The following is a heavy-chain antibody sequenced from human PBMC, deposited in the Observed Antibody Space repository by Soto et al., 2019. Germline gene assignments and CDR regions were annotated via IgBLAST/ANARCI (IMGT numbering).Heavy chain of an antibody. D-gene: IGHD3-10*01. CDR3: AREWSTSGALDY. CDR2: ISYDGSLK. J-gene: IGHJ4*02. Sequence: QVQLVESGGGVVQPGRSLRLSCAASGFTFSSHSIQWVRQAPGKGLEWVAVISYDGSLKYYADPVTGRFTISRDNCKNTACLQMNSLRAEDTAGFYCAREWSTSGALDYWGQGTLVIVSS. CDR1: GFTFSSHS. V-gene: IGHV3-30-3*01.